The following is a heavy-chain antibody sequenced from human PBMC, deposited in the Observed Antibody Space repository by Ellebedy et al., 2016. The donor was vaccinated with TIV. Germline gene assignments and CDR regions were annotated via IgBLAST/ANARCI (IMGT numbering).Heavy chain of an antibody. CDR1: GFTVSSNY. D-gene: IGHD4-11*01. Sequence: GESLKISCAASGFTVSSNYMSWVRQAPGKGLEWVSRINSEGSSTSYADSVKGRFTISRDNARNSLYLQMNSLRTEDTALYYCAKDEDVSGNFYSGFDYWGQGILVTVSS. V-gene: IGHV3-74*01. CDR2: INSEGSST. J-gene: IGHJ4*02. CDR3: AKDEDVSGNFYSGFDY.